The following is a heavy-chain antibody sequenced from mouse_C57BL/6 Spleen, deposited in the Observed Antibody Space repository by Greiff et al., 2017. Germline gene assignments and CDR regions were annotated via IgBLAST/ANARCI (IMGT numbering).Heavy chain of an antibody. D-gene: IGHD2-5*01. V-gene: IGHV1-55*01. CDR3: ARWDSNYIYYAMDY. CDR1: GYTFTSYW. CDR2: IYPGSGST. Sequence: QVQLQQPGAELVKPGASVKMSCKASGYTFTSYWITWVKQRPGQGLEWIGDIYPGSGSTNYNEKFKSKATLTVDTSSSTAYMQLSSLTSEDSAVYDCARWDSNYIYYAMDYWGQGTSVTVSS. J-gene: IGHJ4*01.